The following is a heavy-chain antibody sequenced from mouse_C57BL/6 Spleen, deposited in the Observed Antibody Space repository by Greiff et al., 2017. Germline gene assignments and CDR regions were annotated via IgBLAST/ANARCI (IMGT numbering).Heavy chain of an antibody. D-gene: IGHD2-3*01. CDR2: IDPSDSYT. Sequence: QVQLPQPGAELVMPGASVKLSCKASGYTFTSYWMHWVKQRPGQGLEWIGEIDPSDSYTNYNQKFKGKSTLTVDKSSSTAYMQLSSLTSEDSAVYYCARSPDGYYDYWGQGTTLTVSS. J-gene: IGHJ2*01. CDR3: ARSPDGYYDY. CDR1: GYTFTSYW. V-gene: IGHV1-69*01.